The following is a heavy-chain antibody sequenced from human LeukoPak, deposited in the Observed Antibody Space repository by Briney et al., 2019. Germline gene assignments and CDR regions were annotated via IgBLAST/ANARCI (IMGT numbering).Heavy chain of an antibody. J-gene: IGHJ4*02. V-gene: IGHV3-23*01. CDR3: ATPYDSTSFYPLTY. CDR2: ISDSGGSR. CDR1: GFTFSSYA. D-gene: IGHD3-22*01. Sequence: GGSLRLSCAASGFTFSSYAMTWVRQAPGKGLEWVSKISDSGGSRYYADSVKGRFTISRDNSKNTLYLQVKSLRAEDTAVYYCATPYDSTSFYPLTYWGQGTLVTVSS.